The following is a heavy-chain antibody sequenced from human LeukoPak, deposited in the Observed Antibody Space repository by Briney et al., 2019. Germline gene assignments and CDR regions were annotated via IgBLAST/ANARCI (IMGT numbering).Heavy chain of an antibody. CDR1: GFTFGDYA. D-gene: IGHD3-10*01. CDR2: IRNKAYGGTT. Sequence: GGSLRLSCTASGFTFGDYAMSWVRQAPGKGLEWVGFIRNKAYGGTTEYAASVEGRFTVSRDDSKSIAYLHMNSLKTEDTAVYYCTSHQTAYYYDSGRVPIFDYWGQGTLVTVSS. V-gene: IGHV3-49*04. J-gene: IGHJ4*02. CDR3: TSHQTAYYYDSGRVPIFDY.